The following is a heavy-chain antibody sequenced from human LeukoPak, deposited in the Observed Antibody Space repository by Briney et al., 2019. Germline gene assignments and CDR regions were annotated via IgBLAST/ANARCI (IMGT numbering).Heavy chain of an antibody. V-gene: IGHV4-59*11. D-gene: IGHD4-17*01. CDR1: GDSFSSHY. J-gene: IGHJ3*02. CDR2: ISYIGST. Sequence: SETLSLTCAVSGDSFSSHYWTWIRQPPGKGLEWIGYISYIGSTNYNPSLKSRVTISIDTSKNQFPLRLSSVTAADTAVYYCARDLVTVTKGFDIWGQGTMVSVSS. CDR3: ARDLVTVTKGFDI.